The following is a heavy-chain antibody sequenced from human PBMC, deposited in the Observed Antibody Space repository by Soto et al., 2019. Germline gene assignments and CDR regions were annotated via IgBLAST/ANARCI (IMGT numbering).Heavy chain of an antibody. Sequence: TSETLSLTCTVSGGSISSYYWSWIRQPPGKGLEWIGYIYYSGSTNYNPSLKSRVTISVDTSKNQFSLKLSSVTAADTAVYYCARVTGGVYASWFDPWGQGTLVTVSS. V-gene: IGHV4-59*01. D-gene: IGHD2-8*01. J-gene: IGHJ5*02. CDR3: ARVTGGVYASWFDP. CDR2: IYYSGST. CDR1: GGSISSYY.